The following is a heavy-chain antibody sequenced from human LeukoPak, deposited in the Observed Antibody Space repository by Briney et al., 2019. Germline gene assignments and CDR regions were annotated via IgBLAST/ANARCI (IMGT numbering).Heavy chain of an antibody. D-gene: IGHD2-2*01. CDR3: ARANFLYCSSTTCLFDY. V-gene: IGHV1-2*02. CDR1: GYTFTDYY. Sequence: ASVKVSCKASGYTFTDYYMHWVRQAPGQGFEWMGWINPDDGDTNYAQKFQGRVTMTRDTSISTAHMEVSRLRSDDTAVYYCARANFLYCSSTTCLFDYWGQGTLVTVSS. CDR2: INPDDGDT. J-gene: IGHJ4*02.